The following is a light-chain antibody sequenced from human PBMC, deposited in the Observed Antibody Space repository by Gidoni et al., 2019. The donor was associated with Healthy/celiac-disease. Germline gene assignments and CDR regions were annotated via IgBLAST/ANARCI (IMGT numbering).Light chain of an antibody. CDR2: AAS. CDR3: HQSYSKT. CDR1: QSISSY. Sequence: DIQMTQSPPSLSASVGDSVTITSRASQSISSYLNWYQQKPGKAPKLLIYAASSLQSRVPSRFSGSGSGTDFTLTIRRLQPVAFATYYCHQSYSKTFGRGTKVEIK. J-gene: IGKJ4*01. V-gene: IGKV1-39*01.